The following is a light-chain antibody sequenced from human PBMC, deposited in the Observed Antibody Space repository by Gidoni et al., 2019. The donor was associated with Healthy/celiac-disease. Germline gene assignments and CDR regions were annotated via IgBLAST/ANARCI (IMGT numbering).Light chain of an antibody. CDR3: CSYAGSSTHVV. Sequence: QSALTQPASVSGSPGQSITISCTGTSSDVGSYNLVSWYQQHPGKAPKLMIYEVSKRPSGFSNRFSGSKSGNTASLTISGLQAEDEADYSCCSYAGSSTHVVFGGGTKLTVL. V-gene: IGLV2-23*02. J-gene: IGLJ2*01. CDR2: EVS. CDR1: SSDVGSYNL.